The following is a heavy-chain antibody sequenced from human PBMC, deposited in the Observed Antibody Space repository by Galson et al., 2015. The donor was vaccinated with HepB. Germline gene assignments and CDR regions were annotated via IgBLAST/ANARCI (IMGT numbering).Heavy chain of an antibody. CDR2: ISAYNGNT. CDR3: ARSHYYDSSGYNSEYGMDV. CDR1: GYTFTSYG. D-gene: IGHD3-22*01. Sequence: SVKVSCKASGYTFTSYGISWVRQAPGQGLEWMGWISAYNGNTNYAQKLQGRVTMTTDTSTSTAYMELRSLRSDDTAVYYCARSHYYDSSGYNSEYGMDVWGQGTTVTVSS. V-gene: IGHV1-18*01. J-gene: IGHJ6*02.